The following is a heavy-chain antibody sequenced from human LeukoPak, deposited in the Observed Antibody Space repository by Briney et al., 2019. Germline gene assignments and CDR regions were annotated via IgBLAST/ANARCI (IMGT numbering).Heavy chain of an antibody. Sequence: GGSLRLSCAASGFTFDDYAMHWVRQAPGKGLEWVSGISWNSGSIGYADSVKGRFTISRDNAKNSLYLQMNSLRAEDTAVYYCARDCCGSDKTFDYWGQGTLVTVSS. J-gene: IGHJ4*02. CDR3: ARDCCGSDKTFDY. V-gene: IGHV3-9*01. CDR1: GFTFDDYA. CDR2: ISWNSGSI. D-gene: IGHD3-10*01.